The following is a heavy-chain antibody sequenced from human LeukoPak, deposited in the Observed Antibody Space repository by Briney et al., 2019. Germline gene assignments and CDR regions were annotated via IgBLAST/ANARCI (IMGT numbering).Heavy chain of an antibody. D-gene: IGHD1-26*01. CDR2: IIPIFGTA. Sequence: SVKVSCKASGGTFSSYAISWVRQAPGQGLEWMGGIIPIFGTANYAQKFQGRVTITADKSTSTAYMELSSLRSEDTAVYYCASGQGIVGATDYGEFDYWGQGTLVTVSS. J-gene: IGHJ4*02. CDR1: GGTFSSYA. V-gene: IGHV1-69*06. CDR3: ASGQGIVGATDYGEFDY.